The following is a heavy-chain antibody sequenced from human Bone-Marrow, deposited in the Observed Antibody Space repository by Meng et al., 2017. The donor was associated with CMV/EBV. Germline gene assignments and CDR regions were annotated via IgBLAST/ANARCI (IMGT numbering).Heavy chain of an antibody. D-gene: IGHD1-26*01. CDR2: IYYSGST. Sequence: CTVSGGSISSSSYYWGWIRQPPGKGLEWIGSIYYSGSTNYNPSLKSRVTISVDKSKNQFSLKLSSVTAADTAVYYCARGGWELPDNWFDPWGQGTLVTVSS. V-gene: IGHV4-39*07. J-gene: IGHJ5*02. CDR3: ARGGWELPDNWFDP. CDR1: GGSISSSSYY.